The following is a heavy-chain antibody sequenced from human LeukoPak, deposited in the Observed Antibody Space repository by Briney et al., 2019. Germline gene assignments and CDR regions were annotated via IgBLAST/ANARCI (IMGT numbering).Heavy chain of an antibody. D-gene: IGHD3-10*01. Sequence: GGPLRLSCAASGFTFDDYTMHWVRQAPGKGLEWVSLISWDGGSTYYADSVKGRFTISRDNSKNSLYLQMNSLRTEDTALYYCAKDMVNYGSGSYVDYWGQGTLVTVSS. V-gene: IGHV3-43*01. CDR2: ISWDGGST. CDR1: GFTFDDYT. CDR3: AKDMVNYGSGSYVDY. J-gene: IGHJ4*02.